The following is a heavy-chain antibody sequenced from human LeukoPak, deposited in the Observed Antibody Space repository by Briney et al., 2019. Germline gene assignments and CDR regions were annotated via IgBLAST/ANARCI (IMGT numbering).Heavy chain of an antibody. CDR1: GFTFSSYA. CDR3: AKDRRAYDSSGYYLFDY. V-gene: IGHV3-30*18. CDR2: ISYDGSNK. J-gene: IGHJ4*02. Sequence: GGSLRLSCAASGFTFSSYAMNWVRQAPGKGLGWVAVISYDGSNKYADSVKGRFTISRDNSKNTLYLQMNSLRAEDTAVYYCAKDRRAYDSSGYYLFDYWGQGTLVTVSS. D-gene: IGHD3-22*01.